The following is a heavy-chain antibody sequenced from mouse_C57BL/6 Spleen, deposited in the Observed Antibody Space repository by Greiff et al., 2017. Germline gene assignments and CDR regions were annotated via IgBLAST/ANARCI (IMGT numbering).Heavy chain of an antibody. Sequence: VQLQQSGPELVKPGASVKMSCKASGYAFSSSWMHWVKQRPGKGLEWIGRIYPGDGDTNYNGKLKGKATLTADKSSSTAYMQLSSLTSEDSAVYFCARCTSIYFGYWGQGTTLTVSS. CDR2: IYPGDGDT. J-gene: IGHJ2*01. V-gene: IGHV1-82*01. D-gene: IGHD5-1*01. CDR1: GYAFSSSW. CDR3: ARCTSIYFGY.